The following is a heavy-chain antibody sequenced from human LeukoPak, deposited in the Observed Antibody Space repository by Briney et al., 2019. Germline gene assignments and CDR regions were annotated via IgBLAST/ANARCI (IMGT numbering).Heavy chain of an antibody. Sequence: VASVKVSCKASGYTFTSYGISWVRQAPGQGLEWMGWISAYNGNTNYAQKLQGRVTMTTDTSTSTAYMELRSLRSDDTAVYYCARDRESDPFLTYYYDSSGYDLLGYWGQGTLVTVSS. CDR1: GYTFTSYG. D-gene: IGHD3-22*01. CDR3: ARDRESDPFLTYYYDSSGYDLLGY. CDR2: ISAYNGNT. J-gene: IGHJ4*02. V-gene: IGHV1-18*01.